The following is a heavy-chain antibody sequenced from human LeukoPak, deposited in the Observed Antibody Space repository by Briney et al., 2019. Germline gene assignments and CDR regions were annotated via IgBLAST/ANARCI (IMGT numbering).Heavy chain of an antibody. V-gene: IGHV4-39*07. Sequence: SETLSLTCTVSGGSISSSSYYWGLIRQPPGKGLEWIGEINHSGSTNYNPSLKSRVTISVDTSKNQFSLKLSSVTAADTAVYYCATRYNWNRTLFDYWGQGTLVTVSS. J-gene: IGHJ4*02. CDR1: GGSISSSSYY. CDR3: ATRYNWNRTLFDY. CDR2: INHSGST. D-gene: IGHD1-20*01.